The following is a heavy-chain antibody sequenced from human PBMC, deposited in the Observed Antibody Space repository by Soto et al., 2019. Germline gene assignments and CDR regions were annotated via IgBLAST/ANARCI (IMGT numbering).Heavy chain of an antibody. Sequence: LRLSCAAFGLTISGKKYVAWVRQAPGKGLEWVSGLYDVDGSFYADSVRGRFTTSSDSSKTTVYLQMNDLRPDDTAVYYYATWHEREHAYDVWGQGTTVTVSS. J-gene: IGHJ3*01. D-gene: IGHD1-1*01. CDR3: ATWHEREHAYDV. CDR2: LYDVDGS. V-gene: IGHV3-53*01. CDR1: GLTISGKKY.